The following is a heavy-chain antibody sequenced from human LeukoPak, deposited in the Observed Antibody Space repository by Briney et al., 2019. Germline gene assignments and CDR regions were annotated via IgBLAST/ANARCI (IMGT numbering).Heavy chain of an antibody. V-gene: IGHV4-61*02. D-gene: IGHD3-9*01. Sequence: PSETLSLTCTVSGDSITSGSYYWSWIRQPAGKGLEWIGRIFISGGTNYNPSLRSRVPMSLDTSKNQFSLKLYSVTAADTAVYYCARGGSTLHSAGGHDIEFYYYYYMDVWGKGTTVTISS. CDR2: IFISGGT. CDR3: ARGGSTLHSAGGHDIEFYYYYYMDV. J-gene: IGHJ6*03. CDR1: GDSITSGSYY.